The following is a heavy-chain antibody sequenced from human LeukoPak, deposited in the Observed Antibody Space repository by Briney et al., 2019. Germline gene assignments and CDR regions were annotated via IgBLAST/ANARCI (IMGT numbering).Heavy chain of an antibody. CDR2: INHSGST. Sequence: PSETLSLTCAVYGGSFSGYYWSWIRQPPGKGLEWIGEINHSGSTNYNPSLKSRVTISVDTSKNQFSLKLSSVTAADTAVYYCARDHYYYDASGYYLLDYWGQGTLVTVSS. V-gene: IGHV4-34*01. J-gene: IGHJ4*02. CDR1: GGSFSGYY. CDR3: ARDHYYYDASGYYLLDY. D-gene: IGHD3-22*01.